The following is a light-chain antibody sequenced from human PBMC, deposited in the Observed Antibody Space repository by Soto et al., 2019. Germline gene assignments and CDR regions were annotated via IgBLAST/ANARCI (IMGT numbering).Light chain of an antibody. CDR2: EVT. CDR3: SSYTTTNTLWV. CDR1: SSDVGAYNY. J-gene: IGLJ3*02. Sequence: QSALTQPASVSGSPGQSITISCTGTSSDVGAYNYVSWYQQHPGTAPKLVISEVTNRPPGVSSRFSGSKSGNTASLTISGLQAEDEADYFCSSYTTTNTLWVFGGGTKLTVL. V-gene: IGLV2-14*01.